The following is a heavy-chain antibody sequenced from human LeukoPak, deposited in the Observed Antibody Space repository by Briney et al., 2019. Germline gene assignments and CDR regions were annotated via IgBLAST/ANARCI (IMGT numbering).Heavy chain of an antibody. CDR1: KFTFRDYE. CDR2: ISSSGTTI. CDR3: AGGGNWFDP. J-gene: IGHJ5*02. D-gene: IGHD3-16*01. V-gene: IGHV3-48*03. Sequence: GGSLRLSCAASKFTFRDYEMNWVRQAPGKGLEGLSYISSSGTTIYYAESVKGRFTISRDNAKYSLYLQMNTLRAEDTAVYYCAGGGNWFDPWGQGTLVTGSS.